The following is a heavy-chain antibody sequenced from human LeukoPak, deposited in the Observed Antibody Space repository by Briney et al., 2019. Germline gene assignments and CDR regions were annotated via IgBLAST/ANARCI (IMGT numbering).Heavy chain of an antibody. J-gene: IGHJ6*03. V-gene: IGHV3-30*18. D-gene: IGHD2-8*01. Sequence: PGRSLRLSCAASGFTFSSYGMHWVRQAPGKGLEWVAVISYDGSNKYYADSVKGRFTISRDNSKNTLYLQMNSLRAEDTAVCYCAKDRCSNGIGCLYYYMDVWGKGTTVTISS. CDR1: GFTFSSYG. CDR2: ISYDGSNK. CDR3: AKDRCSNGIGCLYYYMDV.